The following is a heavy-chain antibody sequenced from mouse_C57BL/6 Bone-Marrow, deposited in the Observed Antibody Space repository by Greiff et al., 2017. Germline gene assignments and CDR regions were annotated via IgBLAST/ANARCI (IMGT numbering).Heavy chain of an antibody. CDR2: IYPRSGNT. J-gene: IGHJ4*01. CDR3: ARYLYDYPLYYYAMDY. Sequence: VQLQESGAELARPGASVKLSCKASGYTFTSYGISWVKQRTGQGLEWIGEIYPRSGNTYYNEKFKGKATLTADKSSSTAYMELRSLTYEDSAVYFCARYLYDYPLYYYAMDYWGQGTSVTVSS. V-gene: IGHV1-81*01. D-gene: IGHD2-4*01. CDR1: GYTFTSYG.